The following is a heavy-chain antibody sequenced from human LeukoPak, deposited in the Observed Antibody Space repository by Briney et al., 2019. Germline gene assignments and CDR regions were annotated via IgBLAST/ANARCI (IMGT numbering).Heavy chain of an antibody. Sequence: SETLSLTCTVSGGSISSYYWSWIRQPPGKGLEWIGYIYYSGSTNYNPSLKRRVTISVDTSKTQFSLKLSSVTAADTAVYYCARLDSGTYKATFDIWGQGTMVTVSA. CDR3: ARLDSGTYKATFDI. J-gene: IGHJ3*02. CDR1: GGSISSYY. CDR2: IYYSGST. V-gene: IGHV4-59*01. D-gene: IGHD1-26*01.